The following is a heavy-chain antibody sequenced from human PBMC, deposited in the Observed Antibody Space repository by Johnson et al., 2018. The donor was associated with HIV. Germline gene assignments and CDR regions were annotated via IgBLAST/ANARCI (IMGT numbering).Heavy chain of an antibody. CDR1: AFTFSRYW. CDR2: IKQDGSEK. Sequence: VQLVESGGGLVQPGGSLRLSCAASAFTFSRYWMSWVRQTPGKGLEWVANIKQDGSEKYYVDSVKGRFTISRDNAKNSLYLQMNSLRAEDTAVYYCARAEGLTGRNAFDIWGQGTMVTVSS. CDR3: ARAEGLTGRNAFDI. D-gene: IGHD1-20*01. V-gene: IGHV3-7*01. J-gene: IGHJ3*02.